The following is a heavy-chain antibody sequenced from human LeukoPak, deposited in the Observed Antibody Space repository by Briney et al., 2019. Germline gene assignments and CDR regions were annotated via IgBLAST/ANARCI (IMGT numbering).Heavy chain of an antibody. CDR1: GFTFSDYG. Sequence: GGSLRLSCAASGFTFSDYGMAWVRPLPGKGLQWVSAISGSAHSTYYADSVRGRFTISRDNSKNTVSLQMNSLRAEDTAVYYCAKESGATWNIDSWGQGTLVSVSS. V-gene: IGHV3-23*01. D-gene: IGHD1/OR15-1a*01. CDR3: AKESGATWNIDS. J-gene: IGHJ4*02. CDR2: ISGSAHST.